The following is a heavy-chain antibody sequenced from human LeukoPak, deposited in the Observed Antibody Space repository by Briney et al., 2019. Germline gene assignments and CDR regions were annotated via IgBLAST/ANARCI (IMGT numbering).Heavy chain of an antibody. J-gene: IGHJ4*02. V-gene: IGHV4-38-2*02. CDR2: IYHSGST. D-gene: IGHD2-15*01. CDR1: GYSISSGYY. CDR3: ARDPKSSKGYCSGGSCYGY. Sequence: SETLSLTCTVSGYSISSGYYWGWIRQPPGNGLEWIGSIYHSGSTYYNPSLKSRVTISVDTSKNQFSLKLSSVTAADTAVYYCARDPKSSKGYCSGGSCYGYWGQGTLVTVSS.